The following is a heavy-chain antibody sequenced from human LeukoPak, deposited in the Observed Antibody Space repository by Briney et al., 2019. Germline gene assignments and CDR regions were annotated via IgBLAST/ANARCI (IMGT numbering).Heavy chain of an antibody. J-gene: IGHJ4*01. V-gene: IGHV3-30*02. CDR1: GFTFTDYG. D-gene: IGHD1/OR15-1a*01. CDR2: IAYDGSNK. CDR3: AEEGTDSKPSDHDH. Sequence: GGSLRLSCATSGFTFTDYGMHWVRQAPGKGLEWVAFIAYDGSNKYYGDSVKGRFTISRDNSKNTFYLQMNSLRPEATAVYFCAEEGTDSKPSDHDHWGPGTLVTVSS.